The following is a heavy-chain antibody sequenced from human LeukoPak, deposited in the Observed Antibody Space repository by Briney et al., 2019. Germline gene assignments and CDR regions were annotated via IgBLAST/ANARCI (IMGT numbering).Heavy chain of an antibody. Sequence: ASVKVSCKASGYTFTSYGISWVRQAPGQGLEWMGWISAYNGNTNYAQKLQGRVTMTTDTSTSTAYMELRSLRSDDTAVYYCASQSAMVRGVIANAFDIWGQGTMVTVSS. V-gene: IGHV1-18*01. CDR1: GYTFTSYG. J-gene: IGHJ3*02. CDR2: ISAYNGNT. D-gene: IGHD3-10*01. CDR3: ASQSAMVRGVIANAFDI.